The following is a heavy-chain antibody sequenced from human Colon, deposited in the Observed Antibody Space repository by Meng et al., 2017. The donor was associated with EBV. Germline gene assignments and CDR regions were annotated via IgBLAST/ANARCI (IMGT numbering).Heavy chain of an antibody. CDR3: ARGGGVIKGLVTWFDP. CDR1: GGSHSGYY. D-gene: IGHD2-8*01. V-gene: IGHV4-34*01. CDR2: NNHSGTI. Sequence: QVPFQQWGGGLVQPSVPLSLTFGVYGGSHSGYYWSWIRQTPGKGLEWIGENNHSGTINYNPSLRSRVTISVDRSNNQFSLRLSSVTAADTAVYYCARGGGVIKGLVTWFDPWGQGTLVTVSS. J-gene: IGHJ5*02.